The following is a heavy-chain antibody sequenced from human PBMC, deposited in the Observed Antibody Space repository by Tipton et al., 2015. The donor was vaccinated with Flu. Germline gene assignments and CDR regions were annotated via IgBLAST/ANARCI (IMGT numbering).Heavy chain of an antibody. CDR3: ARGAGGPATAYDC. CDR1: GGSIRTYY. V-gene: IGHV4-4*07. D-gene: IGHD1-1*01. CDR2: IYTSGST. Sequence: LRFSCTVSGGSIRTYYWSWIRQPAGKGLEWIGRIYTSGSTNYNPTLKSRVTMSVDTSKHQFSLRLSSVTAADTAVYYCARGAGGPATAYDCWGQGTLVTVSS. J-gene: IGHJ4*02.